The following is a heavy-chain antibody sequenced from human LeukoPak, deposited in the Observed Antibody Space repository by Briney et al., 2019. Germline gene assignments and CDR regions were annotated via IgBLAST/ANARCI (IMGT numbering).Heavy chain of an antibody. CDR2: IYYSGTT. Sequence: SETLSLTCTVSGGSISSYYWGWIRQPPGKGLEWIASIYYSGTTYYNPSLKSRVTISVDTSKNQFSLKLNSVTAADTAVYYCATEYSSSPHYWGQGALVTVSS. V-gene: IGHV4-39*07. CDR1: GGSISSYY. D-gene: IGHD3-22*01. J-gene: IGHJ4*02. CDR3: ATEYSSSPHY.